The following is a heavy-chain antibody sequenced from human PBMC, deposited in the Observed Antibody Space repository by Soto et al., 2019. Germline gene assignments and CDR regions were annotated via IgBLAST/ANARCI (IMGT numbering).Heavy chain of an antibody. J-gene: IGHJ4*02. V-gene: IGHV4-34*01. D-gene: IGHD3-10*01. CDR2: INHSGST. CDR1: GGSFSGYY. Sequence: PSETLSLTCAVYGGSFSGYYWSWIRQPPGKGLEWIGEINHSGSTNYNPSLKSRVTISVDTSKNQFSLKLSSVTAADTAVYYCARGKWFGRIDYWGQGTLVTVSS. CDR3: ARGKWFGRIDY.